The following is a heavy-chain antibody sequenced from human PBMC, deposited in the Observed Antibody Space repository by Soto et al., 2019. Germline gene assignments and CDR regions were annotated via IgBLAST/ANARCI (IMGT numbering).Heavy chain of an antibody. Sequence: QVPLQESGPGLVKPSETLSLTCAVSGASVSSGSYYWSWIRQPPGKGLEWIGYMYYSGTTHYNYSLKSRVTISVDTSKNHFSLQLTSVTAADTSVYYCSRDKGYPSRYGMDVWGEGTTGNV. CDR1: GASVSSGSYY. CDR2: MYYSGTT. D-gene: IGHD1-1*01. V-gene: IGHV4-61*01. CDR3: SRDKGYPSRYGMDV. J-gene: IGHJ6*02.